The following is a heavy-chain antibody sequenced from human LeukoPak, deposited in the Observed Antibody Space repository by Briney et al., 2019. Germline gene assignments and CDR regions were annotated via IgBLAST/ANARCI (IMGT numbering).Heavy chain of an antibody. J-gene: IGHJ6*03. CDR2: ISISGSTI. CDR1: GFTFNDYY. V-gene: IGHV3-11*01. D-gene: IGHD5/OR15-5a*01. Sequence: PGGSLRLSCAASGFTFNDYYMSWIRQAPGKGLEWVSYISISGSTIYYADSVKGRFTISRDNAKNSLYLQMNSLRAEDTAVYYCARDVYERRYYYYMDVWGKGTTVTISS. CDR3: ARDVYERRYYYYMDV.